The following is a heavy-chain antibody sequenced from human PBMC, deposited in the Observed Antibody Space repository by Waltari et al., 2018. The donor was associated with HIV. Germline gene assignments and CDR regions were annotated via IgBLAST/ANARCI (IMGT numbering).Heavy chain of an antibody. CDR3: AKDQTDIAVAGTFDY. J-gene: IGHJ4*02. V-gene: IGHV3-9*01. CDR2: ISWNSGSI. D-gene: IGHD6-19*01. CDR1: GFTFDDYA. Sequence: EVQLVESGGGLVQPGRSLRLSCAASGFTFDDYAMHWVRQAPGKGLEWVSGISWNSGSIGYADSVKGRFTISRDNAKNSLYLQMNSLRAEDTALYYCAKDQTDIAVAGTFDYWGQGTLVTVSS.